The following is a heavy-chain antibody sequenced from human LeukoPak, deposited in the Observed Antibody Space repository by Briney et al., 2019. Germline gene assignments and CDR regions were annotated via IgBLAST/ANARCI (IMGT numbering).Heavy chain of an antibody. CDR1: GYTFTGYF. J-gene: IGHJ4*02. CDR3: ARVWERSSSSWPFDY. D-gene: IGHD6-13*01. V-gene: IGHV1-2*02. CDR2: INPNSGGT. Sequence: ALVKVSCKASGYTFTGYFIHWVRQAPGQGLEWMGWINPNSGGTNYAQNFQGRVTMTWDTSISTAYMELSRLRSDDTAVYYCARVWERSSSSWPFDYWGQGTLVTVSS.